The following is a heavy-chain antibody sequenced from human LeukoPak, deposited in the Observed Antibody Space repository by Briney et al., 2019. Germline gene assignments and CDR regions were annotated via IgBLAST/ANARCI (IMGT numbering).Heavy chain of an antibody. CDR3: ARDNRDARFGELLSPLGY. CDR2: ISYDGSNK. CDR1: GFTFSSYA. J-gene: IGHJ4*02. D-gene: IGHD3-10*01. V-gene: IGHV3-30*04. Sequence: PGASLRLSCAASGFTFSSYAMSWVRQAPGKGLEWVAVISYDGSNKYYADSVKGRFTISRDNSKNTLYLQMNSLRVEDTAVYSCARDNRDARFGELLSPLGYWGQGTLVTVSS.